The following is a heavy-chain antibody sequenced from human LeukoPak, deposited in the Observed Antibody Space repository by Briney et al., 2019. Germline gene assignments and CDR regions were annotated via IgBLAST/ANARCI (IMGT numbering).Heavy chain of an antibody. J-gene: IGHJ6*03. CDR1: GFPFSSYW. CDR3: AKNGDRGAYCTGGTCYPYFYYYMDV. Sequence: GGSLRLSCAASGFPFSSYWMSWVRQVPGKGLEWVANIKQDGSEKYYVDSVKGRFTISRDNAKNSLYLQMNSLRAEDTAIYYCAKNGDRGAYCTGGTCYPYFYYYMDVWGKGTTVTI. V-gene: IGHV3-7*03. D-gene: IGHD2-15*01. CDR2: IKQDGSEK.